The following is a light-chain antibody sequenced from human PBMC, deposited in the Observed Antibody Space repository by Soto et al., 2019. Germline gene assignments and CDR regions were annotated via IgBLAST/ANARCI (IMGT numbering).Light chain of an antibody. Sequence: EIVLTQSPGTLSLSPGERATLSCRASQSVSSSYLAWYQQKPGQAPRLLIYGASSRATGIPDRFSGSGSGTDFTLTISRLEPEDFAVYYCQQRSNFFGGGTKVDI. CDR3: QQRSNF. J-gene: IGKJ4*01. CDR2: GAS. CDR1: QSVSSSY. V-gene: IGKV3D-20*02.